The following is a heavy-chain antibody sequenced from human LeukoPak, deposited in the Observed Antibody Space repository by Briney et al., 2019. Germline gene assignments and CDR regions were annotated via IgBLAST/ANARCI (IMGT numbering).Heavy chain of an antibody. V-gene: IGHV4-39*07. D-gene: IGHD4-11*01. J-gene: IGHJ5*02. Sequence: SDTLSLTCTVSGGSISSSSYYWGWIRQPPGKGLEWIGSIYYSGRTYYNPSLKSRVTISVDTSKNQFSLKLSSVTAADTAVYYCARETTVTTYLVWFDPWGQGTLVTVSS. CDR3: ARETTVTTYLVWFDP. CDR1: GGSISSSSYY. CDR2: IYYSGRT.